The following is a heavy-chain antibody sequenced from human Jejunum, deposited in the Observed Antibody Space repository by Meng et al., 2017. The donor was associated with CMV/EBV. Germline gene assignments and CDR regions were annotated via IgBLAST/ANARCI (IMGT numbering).Heavy chain of an antibody. CDR3: AKDISRGYAYGYSDY. CDR2: IWLNATKK. Sequence: GFTYSSYGMHWVRQAPGKGLEWVAVIWLNATKKYYAGSVKGRFTISRDNSKNMLYLQMNSLRAEDTAVYYCAKDISRGYAYGYSDYWGQGTLVTVSS. CDR1: GFTYSSYG. V-gene: IGHV3-33*06. D-gene: IGHD5-18*01. J-gene: IGHJ4*02.